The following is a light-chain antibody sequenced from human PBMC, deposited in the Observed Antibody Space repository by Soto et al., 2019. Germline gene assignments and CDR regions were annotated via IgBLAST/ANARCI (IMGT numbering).Light chain of an antibody. CDR2: DAS. CDR1: QSINIY. Sequence: IQLTQSPSSLSASVGDRVTVTCRASQSINIYLNWYQQKPGKAPTLLISDASSLQSGVPSRFSGGRSRTDFTLTISSLQPEDFATYYCQQSYRSPYTFGQGTKLEI. J-gene: IGKJ2*01. V-gene: IGKV1-39*01. CDR3: QQSYRSPYT.